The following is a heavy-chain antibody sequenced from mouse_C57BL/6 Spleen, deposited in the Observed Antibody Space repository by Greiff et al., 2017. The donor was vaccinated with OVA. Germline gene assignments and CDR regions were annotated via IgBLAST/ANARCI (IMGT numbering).Heavy chain of an antibody. Sequence: DVHLVESGGGLVKPGGSLKLSCAASGFTFSDSGMHWVRQAPEKGLEWVAYISSGSSTIYYADTVKGRFTISRDNAKNTLFLQMTSLRSEDTAMYYGARGGAMDYGGQGTSVTVAS. CDR2: ISSGSSTI. CDR1: GFTFSDSG. J-gene: IGHJ4*01. V-gene: IGHV5-17*01. CDR3: ARGGAMDY.